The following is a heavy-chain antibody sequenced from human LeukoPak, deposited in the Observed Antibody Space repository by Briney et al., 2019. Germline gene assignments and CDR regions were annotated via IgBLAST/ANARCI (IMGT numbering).Heavy chain of an antibody. Sequence: GGSLRLSCAASGFTFSNYEMNWVRQAPGKGLEWVSYISSSGSTIYYADSVKGRFTISRDNAKNSLYLQMNSLRAEDTAVYYCAQIYTYGSSQFDYWGQGTLSPSPQ. V-gene: IGHV3-48*03. CDR3: AQIYTYGSSQFDY. CDR2: ISSSGSTI. D-gene: IGHD5-18*01. J-gene: IGHJ4*02. CDR1: GFTFSNYE.